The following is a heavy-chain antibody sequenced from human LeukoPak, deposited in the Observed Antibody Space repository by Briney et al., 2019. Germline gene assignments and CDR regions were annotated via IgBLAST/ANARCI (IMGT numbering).Heavy chain of an antibody. CDR2: IIPIFGTA. J-gene: IGHJ5*02. D-gene: IGHD3-22*01. Sequence: ASVKVSCKASGGTFSSYAISWVRQAPGQGLEWMGGIIPIFGTANYAQKFQGRVTITADESTSTAYMGLSSLRSEDTAVYYCARDQGYDSSGYYYGVGWFDPWGQGTLVTVSS. V-gene: IGHV1-69*13. CDR3: ARDQGYDSSGYYYGVGWFDP. CDR1: GGTFSSYA.